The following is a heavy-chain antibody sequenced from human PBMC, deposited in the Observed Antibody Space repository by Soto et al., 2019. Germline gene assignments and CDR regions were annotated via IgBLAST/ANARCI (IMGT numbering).Heavy chain of an antibody. CDR1: GGSISSDDYY. CDR3: AREGNSSPEYSDF. J-gene: IGHJ4*02. CDR2: IYYTGRT. Sequence: QVQLQESGPGLVQPSQTLSLTCSVSGGSISSDDYYWTWIRQPPGEGLEWIGYIYYTGRTSSTPSLESRVTISIDTPKNQFSLKLSSVSAADTAVYYCAREGNSSPEYSDFWSPGTLLTVSS. D-gene: IGHD4-4*01. V-gene: IGHV4-30-4*01.